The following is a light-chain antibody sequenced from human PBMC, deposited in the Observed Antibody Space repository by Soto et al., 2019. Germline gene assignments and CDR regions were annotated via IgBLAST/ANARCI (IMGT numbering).Light chain of an antibody. CDR3: CSSAPESTYV. J-gene: IGLJ1*01. Sequence: QSVLAQPASVSGSPGQSITISCTGTSSDVGAYYAVSWYHQHPGKAPQVIIYRGTKRPSGVSTRFSGSVSANTASLTDSGFQTEDEAEYFCCSSAPESTYVFGTGTKVTAL. V-gene: IGLV2-23*01. CDR1: SSDVGAYYA. CDR2: RGT.